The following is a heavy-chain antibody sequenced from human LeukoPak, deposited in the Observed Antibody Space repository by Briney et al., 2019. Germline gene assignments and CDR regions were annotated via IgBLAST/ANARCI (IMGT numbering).Heavy chain of an antibody. Sequence: PGGSLRLSCAASGFTVSSNYMSWIRQAPGKGLEWVSYISSSGSTIYYADSVKGRFTISRDNAKNSLYLQMNSLRAEDTAVYYCARKTYYYGMDVWGQGTTVTVSS. CDR1: GFTVSSNY. CDR3: ARKTYYYGMDV. CDR2: ISSSGSTI. V-gene: IGHV3-11*01. J-gene: IGHJ6*02.